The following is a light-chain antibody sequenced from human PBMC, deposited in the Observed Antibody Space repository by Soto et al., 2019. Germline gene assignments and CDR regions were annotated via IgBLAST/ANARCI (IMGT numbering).Light chain of an antibody. V-gene: IGKV3-11*01. CDR2: DAS. J-gene: IGKJ4*01. CDR3: QQRSDWPST. CDR1: QSVGSY. Sequence: EIVLTQSPATLSLSPGDRATLSCRASQSVGSYLGWYQQRPGQAPRLLIYDASNRATGIPARFSGSGSGTDFTSTITSLEPEDFAVYYCQQRSDWPSTFGGGTKVEIK.